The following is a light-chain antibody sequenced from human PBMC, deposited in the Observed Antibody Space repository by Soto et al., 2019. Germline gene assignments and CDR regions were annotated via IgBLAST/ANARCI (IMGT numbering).Light chain of an antibody. Sequence: DIQMTQSHSTLSASVGDRVTITCRASQYISSWLAWYQQKPGKAPKLLIYKASSLESGVPSRFSGSGSGTEFTLTISSLQPDDFATYYCQQYNSQRTFGQGTKVEIK. J-gene: IGKJ1*01. CDR1: QYISSW. CDR3: QQYNSQRT. V-gene: IGKV1-5*03. CDR2: KAS.